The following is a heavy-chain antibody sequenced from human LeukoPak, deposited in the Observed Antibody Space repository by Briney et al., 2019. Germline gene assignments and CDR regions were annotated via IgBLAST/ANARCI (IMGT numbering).Heavy chain of an antibody. J-gene: IGHJ3*02. CDR1: GGSISSSNW. CDR2: IYHSGST. V-gene: IGHV4-4*02. Sequence: SGTLSLTCAVSGGSISSSNWWSWVRQPPGKGLEWIGEIYHSGSTNYNPSLKSRVTISVDKSKNQFSLKLSSVTAADTAMYYCARDRGYSYGLPAFDIWGQGTMVTVSS. CDR3: ARDRGYSYGLPAFDI. D-gene: IGHD5-18*01.